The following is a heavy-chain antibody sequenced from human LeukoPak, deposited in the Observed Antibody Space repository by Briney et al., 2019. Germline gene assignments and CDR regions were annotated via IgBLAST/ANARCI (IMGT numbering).Heavy chain of an antibody. CDR2: FDPEDGET. CDR3: ATYNWNTFDYYYMDV. Sequence: GASVKVSCKVSGYTLTELSMHWVRQAPGKGLEWMGGFDPEDGETIYAQKFQGRVTMTGDTSTDTAYMELSSLRSEDTAVYYCATYNWNTFDYYYMDVWGKGTTVTVSS. CDR1: GYTLTELS. J-gene: IGHJ6*03. D-gene: IGHD1-1*01. V-gene: IGHV1-24*01.